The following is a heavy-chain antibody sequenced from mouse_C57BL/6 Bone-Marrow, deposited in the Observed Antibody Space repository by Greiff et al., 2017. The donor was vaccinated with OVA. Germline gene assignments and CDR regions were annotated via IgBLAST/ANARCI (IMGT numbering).Heavy chain of an antibody. Sequence: VQLQQSGPELVKPGASVKISCKASGYTFTDYYMNWVKQSHGKSLEWIGDINPNNGGTSYNQKFKGKATLTVDKASSTAYMELRSLTSEDSAVYYCARSILYSWFAYWGQGTLVTVSA. J-gene: IGHJ3*01. CDR1: GYTFTDYY. D-gene: IGHD2-1*01. V-gene: IGHV1-26*01. CDR3: ARSILYSWFAY. CDR2: INPNNGGT.